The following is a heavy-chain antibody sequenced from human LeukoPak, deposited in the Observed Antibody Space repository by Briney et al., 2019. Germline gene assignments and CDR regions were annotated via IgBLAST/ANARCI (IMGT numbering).Heavy chain of an antibody. J-gene: IGHJ4*02. V-gene: IGHV3-23*01. Sequence: GRSLRLSCAASGFTFSSYDMSWVRQAPGKGLEWVSGISGSGGSTYYADSVKGRFTISRDNSKNTLHLQMNSLRAKDTALYYCAKPLGGSYYAPLDYWGQGTLVTVSS. D-gene: IGHD1-26*01. CDR2: ISGSGGST. CDR3: AKPLGGSYYAPLDY. CDR1: GFTFSSYD.